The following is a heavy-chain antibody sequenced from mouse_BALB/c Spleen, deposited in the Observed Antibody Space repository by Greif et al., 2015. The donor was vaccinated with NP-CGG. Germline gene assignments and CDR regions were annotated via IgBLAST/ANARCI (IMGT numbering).Heavy chain of an antibody. CDR3: ARGDYDGYGY. CDR2: INPYNGAT. J-gene: IGHJ2*01. D-gene: IGHD1-2*01. CDR1: GYSFTGYY. Sequence: VQLKESGPELVKPGASVKISCKASGYSFTGYYMHWVKQSHVKSLEWIGRINPYNGATSYNQNFKDKASLTVDKSSSTAYMELHSLTSEDSAVYYCARGDYDGYGYWGQGTTLTVSS. V-gene: IGHV1-31*01.